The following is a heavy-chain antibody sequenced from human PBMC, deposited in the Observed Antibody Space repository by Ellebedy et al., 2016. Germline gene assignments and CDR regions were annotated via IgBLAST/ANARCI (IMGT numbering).Heavy chain of an antibody. CDR1: GFTFSSYA. CDR2: ISGSGGST. V-gene: IGHV3-23*01. CDR3: AKDLYSMADTQIVGATRVSFDY. D-gene: IGHD1-26*01. Sequence: GGSLRLSXAASGFTFSSYAMSWVRQAPGKGLEWVSAISGSGGSTYYADSVKGRFTISRDNSKNTLYLQMNSLRAEDTAVYYCAKDLYSMADTQIVGATRVSFDYWGQGTLVTVSS. J-gene: IGHJ4*02.